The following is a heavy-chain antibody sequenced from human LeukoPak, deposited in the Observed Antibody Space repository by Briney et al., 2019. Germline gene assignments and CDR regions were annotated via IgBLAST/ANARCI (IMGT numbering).Heavy chain of an antibody. CDR3: AKDIGGYSYAADY. V-gene: IGHV3-20*04. J-gene: IGHJ4*02. CDR2: INWNGGST. Sequence: GGSLRLSCAASGFTFDDYGMSWVRQAPGKGLEWVSGINWNGGSTGYADSVKGRFTISRDNNKNSLYLQMNSLRTEDTAFYYCAKDIGGYSYAADYWGQGTLVTVSS. CDR1: GFTFDDYG. D-gene: IGHD5-18*01.